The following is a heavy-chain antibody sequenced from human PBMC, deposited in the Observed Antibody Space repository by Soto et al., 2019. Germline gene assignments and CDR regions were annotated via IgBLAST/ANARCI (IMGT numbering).Heavy chain of an antibody. J-gene: IGHJ4*02. D-gene: IGHD3-10*01. CDR1: GFTFSSYA. CDR2: ISGSGGST. CDR3: AKHLWFGELSN. Sequence: EVQLLESGGGLVQPGGSLRLSCAASGFTFSSYAMSWVRQAPGKGLEWVSAISGSGGSTYYADSVKGRFTISRDNSKNTRYLQMNSMRAEDTAVYYCAKHLWFGELSNWGQGTLVTVSS. V-gene: IGHV3-23*01.